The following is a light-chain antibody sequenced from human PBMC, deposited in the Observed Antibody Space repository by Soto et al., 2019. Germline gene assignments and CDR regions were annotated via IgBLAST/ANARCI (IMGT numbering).Light chain of an antibody. CDR1: GSNIGDNT. Sequence: QSVLTQPPSSSGTPGQRVTISCSGSGSNIGDNTVSWYQQLPGTAPKLLIYSDNQRPSGVPDRFSGSKSGTSASLAISGLQSEDEADYYCAAWEDSLSGPVFGGGTKVTVL. CDR3: AAWEDSLSGPV. V-gene: IGLV1-44*01. CDR2: SDN. J-gene: IGLJ3*02.